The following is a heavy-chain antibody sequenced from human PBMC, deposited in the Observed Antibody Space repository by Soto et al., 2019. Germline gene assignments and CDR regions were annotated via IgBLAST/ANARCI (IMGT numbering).Heavy chain of an antibody. CDR2: IYYSGST. J-gene: IGHJ4*02. CDR1: GGSISSSSYY. CDR3: AREWAVVAATLDY. Sequence: PSETLSLTCTVSGGSISSSSYYWGWIRQPPGKGLEWIGGIYYSGSTYYNPSLKSRVTISVDTSKNQFSLRLSSVTAADTAVYYCAREWAVVAATLDYWGQGTLVTVSS. D-gene: IGHD2-15*01. V-gene: IGHV4-39*02.